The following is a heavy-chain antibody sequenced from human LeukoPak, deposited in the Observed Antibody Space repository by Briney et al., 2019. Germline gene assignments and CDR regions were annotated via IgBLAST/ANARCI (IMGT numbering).Heavy chain of an antibody. CDR2: ISSSSSYI. Sequence: KPGGSLRLSCAASGFTFSSYAMSWVRQAPGKGLEWVSSISSSSSYIYYADSVKGRFTISRDNAKNSLYLQMNSLRAEDTAVYYCAREGIVATIGTSFDYWGQGTLVTVSS. D-gene: IGHD5-12*01. CDR3: AREGIVATIGTSFDY. J-gene: IGHJ4*02. V-gene: IGHV3-21*01. CDR1: GFTFSSYA.